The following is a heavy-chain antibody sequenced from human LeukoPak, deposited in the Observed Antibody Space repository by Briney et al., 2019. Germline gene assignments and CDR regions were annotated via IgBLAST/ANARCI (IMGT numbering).Heavy chain of an antibody. CDR1: GFTFSSYR. V-gene: IGHV3-21*01. J-gene: IGHJ6*02. CDR2: ISSSSSYI. D-gene: IGHD6-6*01. Sequence: GGSLRLSCAASGFTFSSYRMNWVRQAPGEGLEWVSFISSSSSYIDYADSVKGRFTISRDNAKNSLYLQMNSLRAEDTAAYYCARGSSRAAPYYYYYYGMDVWGQGTTVTVSS. CDR3: ARGSSRAAPYYYYYYGMDV.